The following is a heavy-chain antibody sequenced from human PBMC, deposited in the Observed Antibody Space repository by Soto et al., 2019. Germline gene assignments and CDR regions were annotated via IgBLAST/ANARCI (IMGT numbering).Heavy chain of an antibody. Sequence: GAPVKVSCKASGGTFSSYAISWVRQAPGQGLEWMGGIIPIFGTANYAQKFQGRVTITADESTSTAYMELSSLRSEDTAVYYCASGVVVVVPAATPKTENYYYGMDVWGQGTTVTAP. V-gene: IGHV1-69*13. J-gene: IGHJ6*02. D-gene: IGHD2-2*01. CDR1: GGTFSSYA. CDR3: ASGVVVVVPAATPKTENYYYGMDV. CDR2: IIPIFGTA.